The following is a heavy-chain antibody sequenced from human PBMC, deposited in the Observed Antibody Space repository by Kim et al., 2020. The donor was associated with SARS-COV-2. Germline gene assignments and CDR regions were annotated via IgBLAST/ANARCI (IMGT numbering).Heavy chain of an antibody. V-gene: IGHV4-59*08. D-gene: IGHD3-10*01. CDR3: ARQAAITMVRGAEFDY. Sequence: SLKSRVTISVDTSKNQFSLKLSSVTAADTAVYYCARQAAITMVRGAEFDYWGQGTLVTVSS. J-gene: IGHJ4*02.